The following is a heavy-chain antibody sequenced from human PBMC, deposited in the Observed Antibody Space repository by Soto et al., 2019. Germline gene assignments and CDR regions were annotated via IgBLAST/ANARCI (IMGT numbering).Heavy chain of an antibody. Sequence: QVQLVESGGGVVQPGRSLRLSCVASGFTFSNYAMHWVRQTPGKGLEWVAVTSSDERRKFYADSVKGRFTVSRDNSKNTLYMQMNSLRAEDTAVYYCARDSPNDCSGATCYQALGDWGRGTLVTVSS. CDR3: ARDSPNDCSGATCYQALGD. CDR2: TSSDERRK. J-gene: IGHJ4*02. CDR1: GFTFSNYA. D-gene: IGHD2-2*01. V-gene: IGHV3-30*04.